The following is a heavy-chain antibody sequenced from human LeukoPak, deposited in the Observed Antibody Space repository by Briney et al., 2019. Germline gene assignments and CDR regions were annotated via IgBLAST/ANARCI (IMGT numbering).Heavy chain of an antibody. Sequence: ASVKVSCKASGGTFSSYAISWVRQALGQGLEWMGRIIPILGIANYAQKFQGRVTITADKSTSTAYMELSSLRSEDTAVYYCVRDLSGDWDYWGQGTLVTVSS. V-gene: IGHV1-69*04. D-gene: IGHD2-21*02. J-gene: IGHJ4*02. CDR1: GGTFSSYA. CDR3: VRDLSGDWDY. CDR2: IIPILGIA.